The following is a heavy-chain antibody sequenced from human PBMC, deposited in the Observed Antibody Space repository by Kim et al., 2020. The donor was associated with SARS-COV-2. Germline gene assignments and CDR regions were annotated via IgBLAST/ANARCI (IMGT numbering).Heavy chain of an antibody. Sequence: GGSLRLSCAASGFTFSSYGMHWVRQAPGKGLEWVAVIWYDGSNKYYADSVKGRFTISRDNSKNTLSLQMNSLRAEDTAVYYCARDLPLRGDWGCFDYWGQGTLVTVSS. CDR2: IWYDGSNK. CDR3: ARDLPLRGDWGCFDY. CDR1: GFTFSSYG. D-gene: IGHD3-16*01. V-gene: IGHV3-33*01. J-gene: IGHJ4*02.